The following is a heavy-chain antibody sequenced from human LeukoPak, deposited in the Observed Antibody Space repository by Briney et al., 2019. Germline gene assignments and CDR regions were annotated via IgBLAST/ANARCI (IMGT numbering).Heavy chain of an antibody. V-gene: IGHV3-23*01. Sequence: PGGSPRLSCAASGFTFSSYAMSWVRQAPGKGLEWVSAISGSGGSTYYADSVKGRFTISRDNSKNTLYLQMNSLRAEDTAVYYCAKGPKRWELLCYFDYWGQGTLVTVSS. CDR1: GFTFSSYA. CDR3: AKGPKRWELLCYFDY. D-gene: IGHD1-26*01. CDR2: ISGSGGST. J-gene: IGHJ4*02.